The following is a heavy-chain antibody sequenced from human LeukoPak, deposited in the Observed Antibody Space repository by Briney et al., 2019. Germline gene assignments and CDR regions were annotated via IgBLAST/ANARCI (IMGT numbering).Heavy chain of an antibody. CDR2: IKTDGSTT. J-gene: IGHJ4*02. CDR3: ARVNYVSSGWGAPFDC. V-gene: IGHV3-74*01. D-gene: IGHD1-7*01. CDR1: GFVFSTYW. Sequence: GGSLRLSCAGSGFVFSTYWMHWVRQAPGKGLAWVSRIKTDGSTTYYADSVKGRFTVSRDNAKNTLYLQINSLRAEDTAIYYCARVNYVSSGWGAPFDCWGQGTLVTVSS.